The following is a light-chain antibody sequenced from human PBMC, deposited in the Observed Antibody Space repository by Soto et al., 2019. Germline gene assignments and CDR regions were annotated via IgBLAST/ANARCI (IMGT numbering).Light chain of an antibody. CDR3: QQYFEWPPMT. V-gene: IGKV3-15*01. CDR2: GAS. CDR1: ETVATN. J-gene: IGKJ1*01. Sequence: VMTQSPATLSVSPGERATPSSRAIETVATNLAWYQQKPGQAPRLLISGASTRAAGISDRFRGSGSGTEFTLTVSSLRSEDSAIYYCQQYFEWPPMTFGQGTKVEI.